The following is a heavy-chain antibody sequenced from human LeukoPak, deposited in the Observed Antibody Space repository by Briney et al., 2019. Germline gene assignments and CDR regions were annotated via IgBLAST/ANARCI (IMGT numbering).Heavy chain of an antibody. J-gene: IGHJ4*02. Sequence: SETLSLTCTVSGGSISSGGYYWSWIRQHPGKGLEWIGCIYYSGSTYYNPSLKSRVTISVDTSKNQFSLKLSSVTAADTAVYYCASSVSDYTFDYWGQGTLVTVSS. CDR1: GGSISSGGYY. CDR3: ASSVSDYTFDY. CDR2: IYYSGST. V-gene: IGHV4-31*03. D-gene: IGHD4-4*01.